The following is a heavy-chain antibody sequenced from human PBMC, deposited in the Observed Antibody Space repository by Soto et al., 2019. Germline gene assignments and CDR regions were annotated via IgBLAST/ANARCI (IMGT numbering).Heavy chain of an antibody. D-gene: IGHD3-3*01. V-gene: IGHV1-58*01. CDR3: AAASKGFLEWLYYYYYGMDV. CDR1: GFTFTSSA. CDR2: VVVGSGNT. J-gene: IGHJ6*02. Sequence: VASVKVTCKASGFTFTSSAVQGVRQARGQRLEWIGWVVVGSGNTNYAQKFQERVTITRDMSTSTAYMELSSLRSEDTAVYYCAAASKGFLEWLYYYYYGMDVCGQGTTVTVSS.